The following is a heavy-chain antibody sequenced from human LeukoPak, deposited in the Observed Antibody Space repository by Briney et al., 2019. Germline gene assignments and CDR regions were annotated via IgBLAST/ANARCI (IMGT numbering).Heavy chain of an antibody. V-gene: IGHV3-66*02. CDR3: VRVRSSSWYFDL. D-gene: IGHD6-13*01. J-gene: IGHJ4*02. Sequence: GGSLRLSCAASGFTVGSNYMNWVRQAPGKGLEWVSILFGSDRTYYADSVKGRFTISRDNSKNTLFLQMNNMRTEDTAIYYCVRVRSSSWYFDLWGQGTLVTVSS. CDR1: GFTVGSNY. CDR2: LFGSDRT.